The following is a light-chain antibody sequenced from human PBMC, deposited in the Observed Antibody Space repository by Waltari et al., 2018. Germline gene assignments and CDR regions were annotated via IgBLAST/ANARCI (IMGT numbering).Light chain of an antibody. Sequence: QSVLTQPPSASGTPGQRVTISCSASSSTIGSNYVYWYQQLPGTAPKLLIYRNNQRPSGVPDRFSGSQSGTSASLAISGLRSEDEADYYCAAWDDSLSGWVFGGGTKLTVL. J-gene: IGLJ3*02. CDR1: SSTIGSNY. CDR2: RNN. CDR3: AAWDDSLSGWV. V-gene: IGLV1-47*01.